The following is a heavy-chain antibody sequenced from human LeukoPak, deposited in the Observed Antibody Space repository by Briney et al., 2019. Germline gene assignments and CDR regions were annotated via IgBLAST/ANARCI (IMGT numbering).Heavy chain of an antibody. V-gene: IGHV3-33*01. CDR3: ARDLGISGWSFDY. D-gene: IGHD6-19*01. J-gene: IGHJ4*02. CDR2: IWYDGTNK. Sequence: GGSLRLSCAASGFIFSSFGMHWVRQAPGKGLEWVAVIWYDGTNKYYADSVKGRFTISRDNSKNTLYLQMSSLRAEDTAVYYCARDLGISGWSFDYWGQGTLSPSPQ. CDR1: GFIFSSFG.